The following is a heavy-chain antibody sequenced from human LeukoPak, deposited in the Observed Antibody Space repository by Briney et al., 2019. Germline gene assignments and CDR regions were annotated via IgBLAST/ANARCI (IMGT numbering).Heavy chain of an antibody. J-gene: IGHJ4*02. D-gene: IGHD3-16*01. Sequence: SETLSLTCAVYGGSFSGYYWSWIRQPPGKGLEWIGEINHSGSTNYNPSLKSRVTISVDTSKNQFSLKLSSVTAADTAVYYCARVGGPYRVYYFDYWGQGTLVTVSS. V-gene: IGHV4-34*01. CDR2: INHSGST. CDR1: GGSFSGYY. CDR3: ARVGGPYRVYYFDY.